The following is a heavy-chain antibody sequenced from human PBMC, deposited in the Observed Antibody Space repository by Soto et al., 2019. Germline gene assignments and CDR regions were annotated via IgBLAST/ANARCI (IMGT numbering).Heavy chain of an antibody. CDR1: GFTFSSYA. CDR3: AVDYDILTGYPYYYGMDV. Sequence: GGSLRLSCAASGFTFSSYAMSWVRQAPGKGLEWVSAISGSGGSTYYADSVKGRFTISRDNSKNTLYLQVNSLRAEDTAVYYCAVDYDILTGYPYYYGMDVWGQGTTVTVSS. CDR2: ISGSGGST. D-gene: IGHD3-9*01. J-gene: IGHJ6*02. V-gene: IGHV3-23*01.